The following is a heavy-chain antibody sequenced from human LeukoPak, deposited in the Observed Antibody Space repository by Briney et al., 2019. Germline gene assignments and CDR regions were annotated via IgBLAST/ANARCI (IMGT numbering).Heavy chain of an antibody. CDR2: INPNSGGT. CDR1: GYTFTGYY. Sequence: GASVKVSCKASGYTFTGYYMHWVRQAPGQGLEWMGWINPNSGGTNYAQKFQGRVTMTRDTSISTAYMELSRLRSDDTAVYYCAREAKYYYDSSGTNNWFDPWGQGTLVTVSS. CDR3: AREAKYYYDSSGTNNWFDP. J-gene: IGHJ5*02. D-gene: IGHD3-22*01. V-gene: IGHV1-2*02.